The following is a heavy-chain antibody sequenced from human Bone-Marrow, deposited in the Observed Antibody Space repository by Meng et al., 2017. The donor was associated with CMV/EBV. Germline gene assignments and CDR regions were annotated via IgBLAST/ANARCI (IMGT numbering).Heavy chain of an antibody. CDR1: GGSISSSSYY. D-gene: IGHD3-22*01. V-gene: IGHV4-39*01. J-gene: IGHJ4*02. Sequence: GSLRLSCTVSGGSISSSSYYWGWIRQPPGKGLEWIGSIYYSGSTYYNPSLKSRVTISVDTSKNQFSLKLSSVTAAETAVYYCARHELVVVMFDYWDQGTLVTVSS. CDR3: ARHELVVVMFDY. CDR2: IYYSGST.